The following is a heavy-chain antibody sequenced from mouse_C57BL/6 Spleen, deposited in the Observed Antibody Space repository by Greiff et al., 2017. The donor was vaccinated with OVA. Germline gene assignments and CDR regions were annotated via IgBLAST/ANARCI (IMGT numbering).Heavy chain of an antibody. J-gene: IGHJ2*01. V-gene: IGHV1-59*01. CDR1: GYTFTSYW. Sequence: QVQLQQSGAELVRPGTSVKLSCKASGYTFTSYWMHWVKQRPGQGLEWIGVIDPSDSYTNYNQKFKGKATLTVDTSSSTAYMQLSSLTSEDSAVYYCARGLITTVHFDYWGQGTTLTVSS. D-gene: IGHD1-1*01. CDR2: IDPSDSYT. CDR3: ARGLITTVHFDY.